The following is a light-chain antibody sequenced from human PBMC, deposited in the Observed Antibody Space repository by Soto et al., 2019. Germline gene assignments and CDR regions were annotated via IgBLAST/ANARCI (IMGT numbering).Light chain of an antibody. CDR1: QSVSGSY. J-gene: IGKJ2*01. Sequence: EIVLTQSPGTLSLSPGERATLSCRASQSVSGSYLSWYQQKPGQAPRLLFYGASSRATGIPDRFSGSASGTDLPLTIARLVPEDVGVYYCHHYSSLSYTFGQGTRLELK. V-gene: IGKV3-20*01. CDR2: GAS. CDR3: HHYSSLSYT.